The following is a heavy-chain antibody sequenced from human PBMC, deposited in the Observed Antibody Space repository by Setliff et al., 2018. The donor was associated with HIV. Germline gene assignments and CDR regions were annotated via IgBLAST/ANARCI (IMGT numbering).Heavy chain of an antibody. CDR1: GGSMTNY. J-gene: IGHJ3*02. Sequence: SETLSLTCTVSGGSMTNYWSWIRQPPGKGLEFIGHIHTGGSTIYNPSLKSRLTITIDTSRNQFSLKLTSVTAADTAVYYCAKFYCPHGVCYGFDIWGQGTMVTVSS. CDR3: AKFYCPHGVCYGFDI. CDR2: IHTGGST. V-gene: IGHV4-4*09. D-gene: IGHD2-8*01.